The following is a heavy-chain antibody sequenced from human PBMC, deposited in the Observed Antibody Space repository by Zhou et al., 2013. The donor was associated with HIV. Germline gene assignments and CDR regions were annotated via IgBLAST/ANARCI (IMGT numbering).Heavy chain of an antibody. D-gene: IGHD3-22*01. CDR2: ISPYYGNT. V-gene: IGHV1-18*01. J-gene: IGHJ4*02. CDR3: AREGYYYDSSGYYSGYFDY. CDR1: GYTFSGFG. Sequence: QVQLVQSAAEVKKPGASVKVSCKASGYTFSGFGITWVRQAPGQGLEWMGWISPYYGNTRYAQSLQGRVTMTTDTSTGTAYMDLGSLKSDDTAVYYCAREGYYYDSSGYYSGYFDYWGQGTLVTVSS.